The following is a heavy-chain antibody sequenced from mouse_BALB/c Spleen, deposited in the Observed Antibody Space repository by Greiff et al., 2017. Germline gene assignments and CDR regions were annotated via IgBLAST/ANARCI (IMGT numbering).Heavy chain of an antibody. Sequence: QVQLKESGAELVRPGSSVKISCKASGYAFSSYWMNWVKQRPGQGLEWIGQIYPGSGGTNYNEKFKGKATLTADKSSSTAYMQLSSLTSDDSAVYFCARLWFDYWGQGTTLTVSS. V-gene: IGHV1-80*01. D-gene: IGHD1-1*02. CDR3: ARLWFDY. CDR2: IYPGSGGT. CDR1: GYAFSSYW. J-gene: IGHJ2*01.